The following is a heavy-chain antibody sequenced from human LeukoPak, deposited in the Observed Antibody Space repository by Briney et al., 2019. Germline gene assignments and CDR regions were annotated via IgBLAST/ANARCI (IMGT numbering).Heavy chain of an antibody. D-gene: IGHD3-22*01. CDR2: IKQDGSEK. CDR1: GFTFSSYW. V-gene: IGHV3-7*01. CDR3: VRDYDKTGRALDI. J-gene: IGHJ3*02. Sequence: GGSLRLSCAASGFTFSSYWMSWVRQAPGKGLEWVANIKQDGSEKYYVDSVKGRFTISRDNAKNSLYLQMNSLRAEDTAVYCCVRDYDKTGRALDIWGQGTMVTVSS.